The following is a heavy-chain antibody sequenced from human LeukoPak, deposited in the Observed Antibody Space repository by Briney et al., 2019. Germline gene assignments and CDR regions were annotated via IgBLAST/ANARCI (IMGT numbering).Heavy chain of an antibody. D-gene: IGHD6-6*01. Sequence: GASVKVSCKASGYTFTGHYMNWVRLAPGQGLEWMGWINPTGGTTYAQKFQDRVAMTRDTSINTAYMELSGLRSDDTAVYYCARDSGWSSSHWGQGTLVTVSS. J-gene: IGHJ4*02. V-gene: IGHV1-2*02. CDR3: ARDSGWSSSH. CDR1: GYTFTGHY. CDR2: INPTGGT.